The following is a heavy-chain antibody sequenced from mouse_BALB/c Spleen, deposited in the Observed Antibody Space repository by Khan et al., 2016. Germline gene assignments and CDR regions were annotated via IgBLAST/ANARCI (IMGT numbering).Heavy chain of an antibody. CDR2: ISYSGST. D-gene: IGHD1-1*01. CDR1: GDSITSGY. V-gene: IGHV3-8*02. CDR3: ARYDVSTYVRSMVY. Sequence: EVQLQESGPSLVKPSQTLSLTCSVTGDSITSGYWNWIRKFPGIKLEYMGYISYSGSTYYNPSLKSRISITRDTSKNQYSLQLISVTTEDTATYYCARYDVSTYVRSMVYWGQVPSVTVSS. J-gene: IGHJ4*01.